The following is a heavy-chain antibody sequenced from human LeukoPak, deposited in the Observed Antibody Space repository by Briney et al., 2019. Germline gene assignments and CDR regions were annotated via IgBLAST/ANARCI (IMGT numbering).Heavy chain of an antibody. J-gene: IGHJ6*03. V-gene: IGHV1-18*04. CDR1: GYSFDIYG. Sequence: ASVKVSCKASGYSFDIYGITWVRQALGQGLEWMGWISAYNGSVSYAQNLRGRVTMTTDTSTKTAYMELSSLRSDDTAVYYCARDYAASSTSIWSYYYLDVWGKGTTVTVSS. CDR2: ISAYNGSV. CDR3: ARDYAASSTSIWSYYYLDV. D-gene: IGHD2-2*01.